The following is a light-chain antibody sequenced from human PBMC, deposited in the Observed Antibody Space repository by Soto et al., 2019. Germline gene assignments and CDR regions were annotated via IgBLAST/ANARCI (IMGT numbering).Light chain of an antibody. Sequence: DVVMTQSPLSLPVTPGEPASISCRSSQSLLHSNGYNYLDWYLQKPGQSPQLLIYLGSNRASGVPDRFSGSGSGTDFTLKLSRVEAEDVWVYYCMQALQTPLTFVGGTKMEIK. V-gene: IGKV2-28*01. CDR3: MQALQTPLT. J-gene: IGKJ4*02. CDR2: LGS. CDR1: QSLLHSNGYNY.